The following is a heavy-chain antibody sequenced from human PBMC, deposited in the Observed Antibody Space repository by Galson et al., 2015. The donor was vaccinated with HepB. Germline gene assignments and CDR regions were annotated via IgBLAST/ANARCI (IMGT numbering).Heavy chain of an antibody. CDR2: TSGSGVGI. CDR3: AKDPPIVGAYSY. V-gene: IGHV3-23*01. J-gene: IGHJ4*02. D-gene: IGHD1-26*01. Sequence: SLRLSCAASGFTFSSYAMSWVRQAPGKGLEWVSSTSGSGVGIYYADSVEGRFTISRDNSKNTLYLQMNSLRAEDTAVYYCAKDPPIVGAYSYWGQGTLVTVSS. CDR1: GFTFSSYA.